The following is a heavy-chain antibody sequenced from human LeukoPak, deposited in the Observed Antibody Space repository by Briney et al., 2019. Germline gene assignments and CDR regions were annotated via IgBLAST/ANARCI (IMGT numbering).Heavy chain of an antibody. CDR2: ISTTSSYI. CDR1: GFSFSTYA. CDR3: ARGGIITSYAFEI. D-gene: IGHD1-26*01. J-gene: IGHJ3*02. Sequence: PGGSLRLSCAASGFSFSTYAISWVRQAPGKGLEWVSCISTTSSYIFYADSVRGRFTISRDNAKNSLYLQMDSLRAEDTAVYYCARGGIITSYAFEIWGQGTMVTVS. V-gene: IGHV3-21*01.